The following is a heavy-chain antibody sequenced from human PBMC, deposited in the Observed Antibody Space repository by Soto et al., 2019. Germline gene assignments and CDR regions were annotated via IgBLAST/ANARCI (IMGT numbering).Heavy chain of an antibody. D-gene: IGHD3-22*01. CDR1: GTSFGTYY. V-gene: IGHV4-59*01. CDR2: IFYSGHL. Sequence: SETLSLTCAVSGTSFGTYYWSWIRQPPGKGLEWIGYIFYSGHLKYNPSLKSRLTISVDPPKNQISLRLTSVTAADTAVYYCARVHVGYYYDSSGYSWFDPWGQGTLVTVS. J-gene: IGHJ5*02. CDR3: ARVHVGYYYDSSGYSWFDP.